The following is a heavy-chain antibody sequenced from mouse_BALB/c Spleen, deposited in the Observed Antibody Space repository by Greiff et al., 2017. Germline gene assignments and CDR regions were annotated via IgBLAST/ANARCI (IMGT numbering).Heavy chain of an antibody. V-gene: IGHV1-84*02. J-gene: IGHJ2*01. D-gene: IGHD1-1*01. CDR1: GYTFTDYY. CDR2: IYPGSGNT. CDR3: ARRYGSSYDY. Sequence: VQLQQSGPELVKPGASVKISCTASGYTFTDYYINWVKQKPGQELEWIGWIYPGSGNTKYNEKFKGKATLTVDTSSSTAYMQLSSLTSEDTAVYFCARRYGSSYDYWGQGTTLTVSS.